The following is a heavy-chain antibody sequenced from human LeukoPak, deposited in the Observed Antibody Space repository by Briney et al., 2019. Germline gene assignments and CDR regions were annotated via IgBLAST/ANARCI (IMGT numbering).Heavy chain of an antibody. Sequence: GGSLRLSCAAPGFIFHDYAIHWVRQPPGKGLEWVSLISGDGGSTFYADSVKGRFTISRDNSKNSLYLQVSSLRIEDTALYYCARESESSGWYDFWGQGTLVTVSS. J-gene: IGHJ5*01. V-gene: IGHV3-43*02. D-gene: IGHD3-22*01. CDR3: ARESESSGWYDF. CDR1: GFIFHDYA. CDR2: ISGDGGST.